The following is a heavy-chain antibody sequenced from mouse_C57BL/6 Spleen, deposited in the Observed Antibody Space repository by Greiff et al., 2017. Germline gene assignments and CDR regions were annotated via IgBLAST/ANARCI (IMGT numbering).Heavy chain of an antibody. V-gene: IGHV1-55*01. CDR3: ARTPANWDVGGFAY. Sequence: QVQLQQPGAELVKPGASVKMSCKASGYTFTSYWITWVKQRPGQGLEWIGDIYPGSGSPNYNEKFKSKATLTVDTSSSTAYMQLSSLTSEDAAVYYCARTPANWDVGGFAYWGQGTLVTVSA. J-gene: IGHJ3*01. D-gene: IGHD4-1*01. CDR2: IYPGSGSP. CDR1: GYTFTSYW.